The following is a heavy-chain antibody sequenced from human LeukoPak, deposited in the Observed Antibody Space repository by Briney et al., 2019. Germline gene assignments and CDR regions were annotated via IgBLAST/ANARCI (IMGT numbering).Heavy chain of an antibody. V-gene: IGHV3-15*01. Sequence: PGKSLRLSCAASGFTFSNAWMSWVRQAPGKGLEWVGRFKSKTDGGTTDYAAPVKGRFTISRDDSKNTLYLQMNSLKTEDTAVYYCTTEGGWSFYFDYWGQGTLVTVSS. CDR2: FKSKTDGGTT. D-gene: IGHD2-15*01. J-gene: IGHJ4*02. CDR1: GFTFSNAW. CDR3: TTEGGWSFYFDY.